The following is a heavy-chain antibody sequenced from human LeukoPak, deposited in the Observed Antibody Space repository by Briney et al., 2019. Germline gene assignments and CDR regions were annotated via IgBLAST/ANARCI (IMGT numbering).Heavy chain of an antibody. V-gene: IGHV3-74*01. CDR2: INTDGSGT. CDR1: GFTFSTYW. D-gene: IGHD1-1*01. Sequence: GGSLRLSCAASGFTFSTYWTHWVRQAPGKGLVWXXRINTDGSGTSYADSVKGRFTISRDNAKNTLYLQMNSLRAEDTAVYYCAREWKKTGAFDYWGQGTLVTVSS. CDR3: AREWKKTGAFDY. J-gene: IGHJ4*02.